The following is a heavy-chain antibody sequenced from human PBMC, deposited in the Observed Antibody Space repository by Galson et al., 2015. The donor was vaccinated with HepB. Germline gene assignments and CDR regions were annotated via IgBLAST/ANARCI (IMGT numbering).Heavy chain of an antibody. J-gene: IGHJ6*02. CDR2: ISYDGSNK. Sequence: SLRLSCAASGFTFSSYAMHWVRQAPGKGLEWVAVISYDGSNKYYADSVKGRFTISRDNSKNTLYLQMNSLRAEDTAVYYCARDGWLVSTPYYYYYGMDVWGQGTTVTVSS. D-gene: IGHD6-19*01. CDR3: ARDGWLVSTPYYYYYGMDV. V-gene: IGHV3-30-3*01. CDR1: GFTFSSYA.